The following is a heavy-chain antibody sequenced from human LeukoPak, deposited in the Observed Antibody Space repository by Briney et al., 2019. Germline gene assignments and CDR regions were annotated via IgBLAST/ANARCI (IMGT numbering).Heavy chain of an antibody. CDR3: ASEIGLSGGYYFDY. J-gene: IGHJ4*02. Sequence: SVKVSCKASGGTFSSYAISWVRQAPGQGLEWMGGITPIFGTANYAQKFQGRVTITADKSTSTAYMELSSLRSEDTAVYYCASEIGLSGGYYFDYWGQGTLVTVSS. V-gene: IGHV1-69*06. CDR1: GGTFSSYA. D-gene: IGHD3-16*01. CDR2: ITPIFGTA.